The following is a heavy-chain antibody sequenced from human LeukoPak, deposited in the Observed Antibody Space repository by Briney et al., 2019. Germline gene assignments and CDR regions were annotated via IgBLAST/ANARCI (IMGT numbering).Heavy chain of an antibody. CDR3: ARDQTYMDV. V-gene: IGHV4-38-2*02. Sequence: PSETLSLTCTVPGYSISSGYYWVWIRQPPGKGLEWIGCIYHSGTTYYNPSLKSRITISVDTSKNQFSLKLSSVTAADTAMYYCARDQTYMDVWGKGTTVTVSS. J-gene: IGHJ6*03. CDR2: IYHSGTT. CDR1: GYSISSGYY.